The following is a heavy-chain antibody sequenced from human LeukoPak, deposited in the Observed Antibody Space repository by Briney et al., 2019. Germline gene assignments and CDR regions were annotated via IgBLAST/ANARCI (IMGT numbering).Heavy chain of an antibody. V-gene: IGHV4-4*09. CDR1: GGSISSYY. CDR2: IYTSGST. D-gene: IGHD6-19*01. Sequence: PSETLSLTCTVSGGSISSYYWSWIRQPPGKGLEWIGYIYTSGSTNYNPSLKSRVTISVDTSKNQFSLKLSSVTAADTAVYYCASSSGWYEAGWFDPWGQGTLVTVSS. CDR3: ASSSGWYEAGWFDP. J-gene: IGHJ5*02.